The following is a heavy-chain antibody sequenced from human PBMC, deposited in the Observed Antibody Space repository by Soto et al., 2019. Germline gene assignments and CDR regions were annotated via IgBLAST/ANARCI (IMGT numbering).Heavy chain of an antibody. D-gene: IGHD1-1*01. CDR2: ITPFNGNT. CDR1: GYTFTYRY. Sequence: AASVKVSCKASGYTFTYRYLHWVRQAPGQALEWMGWITPFNGNTNYAQKFQDRVTITRDRSMSTAYMELSSLRPEDTAMYYCASTGTGRYYYGKDVWGQGTTVTVSS. J-gene: IGHJ6*02. V-gene: IGHV1-45*02. CDR3: ASTGTGRYYYGKDV.